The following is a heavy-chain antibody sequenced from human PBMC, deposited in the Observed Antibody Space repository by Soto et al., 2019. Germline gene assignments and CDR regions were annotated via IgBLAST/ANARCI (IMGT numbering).Heavy chain of an antibody. J-gene: IGHJ3*02. Sequence: GGSLRLSCAAAGLTFGSYDMSWVRQAPGKGLEWVSPITGSGGNTYYADSVKGRFTISRDNSKNTLYLQMNSLRVEDTAVYYCAKGGSFADIWGHGTMVTVSS. CDR1: GLTFGSYD. D-gene: IGHD3-3*02. CDR3: AKGGSFADI. V-gene: IGHV3-23*01. CDR2: ITGSGGNT.